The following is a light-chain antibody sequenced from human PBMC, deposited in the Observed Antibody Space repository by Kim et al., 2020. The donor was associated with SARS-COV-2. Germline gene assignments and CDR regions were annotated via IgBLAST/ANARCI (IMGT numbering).Light chain of an antibody. CDR2: DVS. V-gene: IGLV2-14*03. CDR3: SSYTSSSTLV. CDR1: GSDVGGYNY. Sequence: QSLTNSCTGTGSDVGGYNYVSWYQQHPGKAPRLLIYDVSTRPSGVSNRFSGSKSGNTASLTISGLQTEDEADYYCSSYTSSSTLVFGTGTKVTVL. J-gene: IGLJ1*01.